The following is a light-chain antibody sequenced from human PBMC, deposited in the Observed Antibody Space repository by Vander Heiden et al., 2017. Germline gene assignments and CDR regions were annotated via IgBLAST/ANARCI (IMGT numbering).Light chain of an antibody. CDR3: PQRSTL. J-gene: IGKJ4*01. Sequence: EIVLTQSPATLSLSPGERATLSCRASQSVSSYLAWYQQKPGQAPRLLIYDASNRATGIPARFSGSGSGTDFTLTISSLEPEDFAVYYCPQRSTLFAGGTKVKIK. CDR2: DAS. V-gene: IGKV3-11*01. CDR1: QSVSSY.